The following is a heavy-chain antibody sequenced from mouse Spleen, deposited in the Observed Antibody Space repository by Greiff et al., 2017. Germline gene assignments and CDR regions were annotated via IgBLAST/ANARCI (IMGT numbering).Heavy chain of an antibody. CDR3: ARPDSSGYPYFDY. V-gene: IGHV1-50*01. Sequence: QVQLQQPGAELVKPGASVKLSCKASGYTFTSYWMQWVKQRPGQGLEWIGEIDPSDSYTNYNQKFKGKATLTVDTSSSTAYMQLSSLTSEDSAVYYCARPDSSGYPYFDYWGQGTTLTVSS. CDR1: GYTFTSYW. D-gene: IGHD3-2*01. CDR2: IDPSDSYT. J-gene: IGHJ2*01.